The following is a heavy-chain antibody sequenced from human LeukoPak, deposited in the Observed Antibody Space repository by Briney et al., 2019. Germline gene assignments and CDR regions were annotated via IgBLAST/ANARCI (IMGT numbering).Heavy chain of an antibody. Sequence: PSETLSLTCAVYGGSFSGYYWSWIRQPPGKGLEWIGEINHSGSTNYNPSLKSRVTISGDTSKNQFSLKLSSVTAADMAVYYCARDLNWETYWGQGTLVSVSS. V-gene: IGHV4-34*01. CDR2: INHSGST. J-gene: IGHJ4*02. CDR3: ARDLNWETY. D-gene: IGHD7-27*01. CDR1: GGSFSGYY.